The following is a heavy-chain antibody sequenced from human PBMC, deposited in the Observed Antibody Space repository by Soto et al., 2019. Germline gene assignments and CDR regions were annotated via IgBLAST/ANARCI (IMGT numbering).Heavy chain of an antibody. D-gene: IGHD3-10*01. Sequence: QVQLQESGPGLVKPSETLSLTCTISGGSISAYYWGWIRQPPGKGLEWIGYIHPGWGANYNPSLKSRVTISLDTSKTQISLALSSMTAADAALYYCVRQGFGALHGLVDVW. CDR2: IHPGWGA. V-gene: IGHV4-59*08. CDR3: VRQGFGALHGLVDV. J-gene: IGHJ6*01. CDR1: GGSISAYY.